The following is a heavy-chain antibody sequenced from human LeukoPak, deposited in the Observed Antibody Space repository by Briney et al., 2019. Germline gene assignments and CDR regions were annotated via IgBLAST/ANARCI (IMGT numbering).Heavy chain of an antibody. Sequence: GGSLRLSCVASGFTYSHNGMHWVRQAPGKGLEWVAFIQYDGNTIFYADSVKGRFTISRDNAKNSLYLQMNSLRAEDTAVYYCARDRGHYENPYYYYYYMDVWGKGTTVTVSS. CDR2: IQYDGNTI. D-gene: IGHD3-10*01. J-gene: IGHJ6*03. CDR3: ARDRGHYENPYYYYYYMDV. V-gene: IGHV3-30*02. CDR1: GFTYSHNG.